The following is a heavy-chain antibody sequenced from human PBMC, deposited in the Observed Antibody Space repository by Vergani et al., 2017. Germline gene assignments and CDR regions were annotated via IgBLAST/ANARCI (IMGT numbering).Heavy chain of an antibody. CDR3: ARGNWNDGFNSYYYMDV. V-gene: IGHV3-11*01. CDR1: GFTFRDFY. Sequence: QVQLVESGGTLVKPGGSLRLSCAASGFTFRDFYMTWIRQVPGKGLEWVSHISDSGTSINYADSVKGRITVSRDNAKKSLYLQMTSLRVEDTAVYYCARGNWNDGFNSYYYMDVWGKGTTVTVS. J-gene: IGHJ6*03. D-gene: IGHD1-1*01. CDR2: ISDSGTSI.